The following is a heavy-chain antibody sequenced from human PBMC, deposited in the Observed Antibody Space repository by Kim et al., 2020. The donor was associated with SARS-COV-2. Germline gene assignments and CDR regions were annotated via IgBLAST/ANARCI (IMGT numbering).Heavy chain of an antibody. CDR1: GYTFTNHA. CDR3: ARVVWGSYRYTDS. J-gene: IGHJ4*02. V-gene: IGHV7-4-1*02. Sequence: ASVKVSCKASGYTFTNHAINWVRQAPGRGLEWMGWINTDTGSPTYAPDFTGRFVFSLDTSVSTAYLQIRSLEAEDTALYYCARVVWGSYRYTDSWGQGTL. D-gene: IGHD3-16*02. CDR2: INTDTGSP.